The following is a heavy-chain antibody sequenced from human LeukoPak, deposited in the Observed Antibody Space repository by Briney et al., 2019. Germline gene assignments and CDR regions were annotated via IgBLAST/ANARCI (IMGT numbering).Heavy chain of an antibody. CDR1: GGSISSYY. Sequence: SETLSLTCTVSGGSISSYYWSWIRQPPGKGLEWIGYIYYSGSTNYNPSLKSRVTISVDTSKNQFSLKLSSVTAADTAVYYCARESGIAAAGTSSQDYWGQGTLVTVSS. V-gene: IGHV4-59*01. J-gene: IGHJ4*02. D-gene: IGHD6-13*01. CDR2: IYYSGST. CDR3: ARESGIAAAGTSSQDY.